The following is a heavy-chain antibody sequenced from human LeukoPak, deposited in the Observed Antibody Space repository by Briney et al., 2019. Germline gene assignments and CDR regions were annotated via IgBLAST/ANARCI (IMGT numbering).Heavy chain of an antibody. V-gene: IGHV3-7*03. J-gene: IGHJ4*02. CDR3: ARPTRGLTTDY. Sequence: PGGSLRLSCAASGFIFRNYWMSWVRQAPGKGLEWVANIKQDGSEKSYVDSVKGRFTISRDNAKNSLFLQMNSLRAEDTAIYYCARPTRGLTTDYWGQGTLVTVSS. D-gene: IGHD4/OR15-4a*01. CDR2: IKQDGSEK. CDR1: GFIFRNYW.